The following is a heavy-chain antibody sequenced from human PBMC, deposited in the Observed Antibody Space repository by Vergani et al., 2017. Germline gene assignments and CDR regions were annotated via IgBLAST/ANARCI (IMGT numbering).Heavy chain of an antibody. CDR2: IIPILGIA. CDR1: GGTFSSYA. V-gene: IGHV1-69*04. D-gene: IGHD6-19*01. Sequence: QVQLVQSGAEVKKPGSSVKVSCKASGGTFSSYAISWVRQAPGQGLEWMGRIIPILGIANYAQKFQGRVTITADKSTSTAYMELRSLRSDDTAVYYCARGGQWPGPYWYFDLWGRGTLVTVSS. CDR3: ARGGQWPGPYWYFDL. J-gene: IGHJ2*01.